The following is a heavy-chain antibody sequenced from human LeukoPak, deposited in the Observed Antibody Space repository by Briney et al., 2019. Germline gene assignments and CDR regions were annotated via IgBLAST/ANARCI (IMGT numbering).Heavy chain of an antibody. CDR3: ARHGLLGVSGAFDI. CDR1: GGSISPYY. Sequence: SETLSLTCTVSGGSISPYYWSWIRQPPGKGLEWIGYIHTSGSTNYNPSPKSRVTISVDRSKNQFSLKLSSVTAADTAVYYCARHGLLGVSGAFDIWGQGTMVTVSS. CDR2: IHTSGST. V-gene: IGHV4-4*09. D-gene: IGHD3-16*01. J-gene: IGHJ3*02.